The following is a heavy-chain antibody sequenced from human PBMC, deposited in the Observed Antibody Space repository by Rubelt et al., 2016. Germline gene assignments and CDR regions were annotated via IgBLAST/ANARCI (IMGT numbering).Heavy chain of an antibody. CDR3: ARTYSSTWTRFDY. V-gene: IGHV4-39*01. CDR2: IYYSGST. CDR1: SNY. J-gene: IGHJ4*02. Sequence: SNYWGWIRQPPEKGLEWIGSIYYSGSTYYNPSLKSRVTISIDTSRNQFSLNLNSVTAADTAVYHWARTYSSTWTRFDYWGQGTLVIVSS. D-gene: IGHD6-13*01.